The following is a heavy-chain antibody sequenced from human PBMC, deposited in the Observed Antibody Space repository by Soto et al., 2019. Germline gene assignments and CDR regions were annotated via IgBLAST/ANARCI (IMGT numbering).Heavy chain of an antibody. CDR3: SGCSGGACQQIYGMDV. J-gene: IGHJ6*02. V-gene: IGHV3-21*01. CDR2: ISPSTSHI. Sequence: EVHLVESGGGLVKPGGSLRLSCAVSGLTFSSCTINWVRQAPGKGLEWVSSISPSTSHIYYADSVKGRFTISRDNAKNSLLLQINSLRAEDTAVYYCSGCSGGACQQIYGMDVWGQGTTVTVSS. CDR1: GLTFSSCT. D-gene: IGHD2-15*01.